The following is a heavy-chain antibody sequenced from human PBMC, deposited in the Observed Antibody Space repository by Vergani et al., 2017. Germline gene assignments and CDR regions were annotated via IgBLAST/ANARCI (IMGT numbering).Heavy chain of an antibody. CDR1: GFTFGYYA. Sequence: EVQLVESGGDLVQPGRSLRLSCTASGFTFGYYAMDWFRQAPGQGLEWVGDIRSKAYCQAKIYAASVKGRFTISRDDYKSIAYLQMNNLQTEDTAMYYCVRDQVTMLRGSDALDIWGQGTMVTVSS. J-gene: IGHJ3*02. V-gene: IGHV3-49*03. CDR2: IRSKAYCQAK. D-gene: IGHD3-10*01. CDR3: VRDQVTMLRGSDALDI.